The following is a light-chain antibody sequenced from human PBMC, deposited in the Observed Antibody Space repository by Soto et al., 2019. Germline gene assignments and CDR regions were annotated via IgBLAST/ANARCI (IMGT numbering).Light chain of an antibody. CDR2: LGS. CDR1: QSLLHSNGYNY. Sequence: DIVMTQSPLSLPVTPGEPASISCRSSQSLLHSNGYNYLDWYLQKPGQSPQLLIYLGSNRASGVPDRFTGSGSSTDFTLKISRVEAEDVGVYYCIQSLQTPFTFGPGTKVDIK. J-gene: IGKJ3*01. CDR3: IQSLQTPFT. V-gene: IGKV2-28*01.